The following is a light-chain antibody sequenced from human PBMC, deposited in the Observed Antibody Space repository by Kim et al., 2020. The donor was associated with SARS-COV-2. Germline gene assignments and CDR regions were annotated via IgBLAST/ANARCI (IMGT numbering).Light chain of an antibody. J-gene: IGKJ4*01. Sequence: DIQMTQSPSTLSASVGDRVTITCRASQSISNWLAWYQQRPGKAPKLLIYDGSSLESGVPSRFSGSGSGTEFTLTISSLQPDDFATYYCQQYNNYRLTFGGVTKVDIK. CDR1: QSISNW. CDR2: DGS. CDR3: QQYNNYRLT. V-gene: IGKV1-5*01.